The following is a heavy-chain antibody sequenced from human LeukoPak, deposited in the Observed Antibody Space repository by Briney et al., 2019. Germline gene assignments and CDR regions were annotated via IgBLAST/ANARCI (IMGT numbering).Heavy chain of an antibody. J-gene: IGHJ5*02. V-gene: IGHV4-39*07. Sequence: SETLSLTCTVSGGSISSSSYYWGWIRQPPGKGLEWIGSIYYSGSTYYNPSLKSRVTISVDTSKNQFSLKLSSVTAADTAVYYCARVGTYCSSTSCHPGNWFDPWGQGTLVTVSS. D-gene: IGHD2-2*01. CDR3: ARVGTYCSSTSCHPGNWFDP. CDR2: IYYSGST. CDR1: GGSISSSSYY.